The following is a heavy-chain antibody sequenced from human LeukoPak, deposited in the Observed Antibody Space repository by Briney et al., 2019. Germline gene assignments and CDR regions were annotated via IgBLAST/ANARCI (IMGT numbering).Heavy chain of an antibody. V-gene: IGHV4-59*01. CDR3: ARGTIVAAETNYYYYYGMDV. J-gene: IGHJ6*02. CDR2: IYYSGST. D-gene: IGHD5-12*01. Sequence: SETLSLTCTVSGGSISSYYWSWIRQPPGKGLEWIGYIYYSGSTNYNPSLKSRVTTSVDTSKNQFSLKLSSVTAADTAVYYCARGTIVAAETNYYYYYGMDVWGQGTTVTVSS. CDR1: GGSISSYY.